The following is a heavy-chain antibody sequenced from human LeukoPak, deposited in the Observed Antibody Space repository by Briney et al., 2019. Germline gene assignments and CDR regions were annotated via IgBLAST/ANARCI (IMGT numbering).Heavy chain of an antibody. CDR2: ISYDGSNK. J-gene: IGHJ4*02. CDR1: GFTFSSYA. CDR3: AKIMAITMPPLDY. V-gene: IGHV3-30-3*02. D-gene: IGHD3-10*01. Sequence: QPGGSLRLSCAASGFTFSSYAMHWVRQAPGKGLEWVAVISYDGSNKYYAGSVKGRFTISRDNSKNTLYLQMNSLRAEDTAVYYCAKIMAITMPPLDYWGQGTLVTVSS.